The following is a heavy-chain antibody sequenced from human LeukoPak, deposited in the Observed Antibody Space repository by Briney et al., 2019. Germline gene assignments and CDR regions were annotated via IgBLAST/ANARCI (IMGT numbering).Heavy chain of an antibody. CDR2: IKEDGSEK. CDR1: GFTFRRYW. J-gene: IGHJ1*01. Sequence: GGSLRLPCVASGFTFRRYWMTWVRQAPGKKPEWVANIKEDGSEKYYDDSVRGRFTISRDNAKNTLYLDMNSLRAEDAAVFYCATDQDHGYFRQWGQGTLVTVSS. CDR3: ATDQDHGYFRQ. V-gene: IGHV3-7*01. D-gene: IGHD3-22*01.